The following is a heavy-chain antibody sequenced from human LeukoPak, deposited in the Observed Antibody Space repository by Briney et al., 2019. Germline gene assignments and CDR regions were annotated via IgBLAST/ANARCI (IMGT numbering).Heavy chain of an antibody. CDR2: ISSSDSTI. CDR1: GFSFSDYY. J-gene: IGHJ4*01. CDR3: ARDNSYYDSSGYSMYFDY. V-gene: IGHV3-11*01. D-gene: IGHD3-22*01. Sequence: PGGSLRLSCAASGFSFSDYYMSWIRQAPGKGLEWVSYISSSDSTIYYADSVKGRFTISRDNAKNSLYLQMNSLRAEDTAVYYCARDNSYYDSSGYSMYFDYWGQGTLVTVSS.